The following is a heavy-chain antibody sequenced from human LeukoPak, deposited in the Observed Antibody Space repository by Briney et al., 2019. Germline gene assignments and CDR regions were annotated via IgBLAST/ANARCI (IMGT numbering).Heavy chain of an antibody. CDR3: ANQYNWNDGLEDY. Sequence: GGSLRLSCAASGFTFSSYAMSWVRQAPGKGLEWVSASSGSGGSTYYADSVKGRFTISRDNSKNTLYLQMNSLRAEDTAVYYCANQYNWNDGLEDYWGQGTLVTVSS. D-gene: IGHD1-1*01. CDR1: GFTFSSYA. J-gene: IGHJ4*02. V-gene: IGHV3-23*01. CDR2: SSGSGGST.